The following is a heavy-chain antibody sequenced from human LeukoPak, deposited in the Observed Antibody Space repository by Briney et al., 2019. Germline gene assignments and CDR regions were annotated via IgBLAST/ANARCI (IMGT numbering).Heavy chain of an antibody. J-gene: IGHJ4*02. D-gene: IGHD3-3*01. V-gene: IGHV4-38-2*02. Sequence: PSETLSLTCTVSDYSISSGYYWGWIRQPPGKGLEWIGSIYHSGSTYYNPSLKSRVTISVDTSKNQFSLKLSSVTAADTAVYYCARGGRGFWRFFDYWGQGTLVTVSS. CDR3: ARGGRGFWRFFDY. CDR1: DYSISSGYY. CDR2: IYHSGST.